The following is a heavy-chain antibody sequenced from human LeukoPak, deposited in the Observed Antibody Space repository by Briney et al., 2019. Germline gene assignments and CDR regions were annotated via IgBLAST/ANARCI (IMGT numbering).Heavy chain of an antibody. Sequence: SQTLSLTCTVSGGSISSGSYYWSWLRQPPGKGLEWIGRIYTSGSTNYNPSLKSRATIPVDTAKNQFSLKLSSVTAADTAVYYCARLEADVVVPAAHFDYWGQGTLVTVSS. CDR2: IYTSGST. CDR1: GGSISSGSYY. CDR3: ARLEADVVVPAAHFDY. J-gene: IGHJ4*02. D-gene: IGHD2-2*01. V-gene: IGHV4-61*02.